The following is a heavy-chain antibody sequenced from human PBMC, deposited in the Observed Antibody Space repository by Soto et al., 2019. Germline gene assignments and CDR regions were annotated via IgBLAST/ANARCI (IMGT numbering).Heavy chain of an antibody. CDR1: GFTFSSYA. D-gene: IGHD6-19*01. Sequence: EVQLLESGGGLVQPGGSLTLSCAASGFTFSSYAMSWLRQAPGKGLEWVSAISDTGDNTHYADSVKGRFTFSRDNSKNTLYLQMNSLSAEDTAIYYCAKQVTGWFNDAFDIWGQGTMVTVSS. J-gene: IGHJ3*02. CDR2: ISDTGDNT. V-gene: IGHV3-23*01. CDR3: AKQVTGWFNDAFDI.